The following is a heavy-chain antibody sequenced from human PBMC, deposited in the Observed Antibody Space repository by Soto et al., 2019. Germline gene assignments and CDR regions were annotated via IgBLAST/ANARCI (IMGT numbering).Heavy chain of an antibody. CDR3: ASEVWFGESEYYYGIDV. J-gene: IGHJ6*02. Sequence: TLSLTCTVPGGSISSSGYYWSWMRQQPGKGLEWIGYIYYSGSTYYNPSLKSRVTISVDTSKKQFSLKLSSVTAADPAVYYCASEVWFGESEYYYGIDVWGQGTTVTGSS. V-gene: IGHV4-31*03. D-gene: IGHD3-10*01. CDR1: GGSISSSGYY. CDR2: IYYSGST.